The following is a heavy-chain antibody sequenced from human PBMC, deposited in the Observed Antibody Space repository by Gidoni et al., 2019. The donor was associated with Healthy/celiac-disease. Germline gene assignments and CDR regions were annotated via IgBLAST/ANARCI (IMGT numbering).Heavy chain of an antibody. D-gene: IGHD3-10*01. Sequence: EVQLVESGGGLVQPGGSLRLSCAASGFTFSSYWMSWVRQAPGKGLEWVANIKQDGSEKYYVDSVKGRFTISRDNAKNSLYLQMNSLRAEDTAVYYCARDPLVVSPYGSGSYGPLDYWGQGTLVTVSS. J-gene: IGHJ4*02. CDR1: GFTFSSYW. V-gene: IGHV3-7*01. CDR3: ARDPLVVSPYGSGSYGPLDY. CDR2: IKQDGSEK.